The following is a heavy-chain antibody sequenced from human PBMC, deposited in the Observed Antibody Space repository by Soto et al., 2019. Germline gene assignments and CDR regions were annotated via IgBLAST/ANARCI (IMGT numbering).Heavy chain of an antibody. J-gene: IGHJ6*02. Sequence: ASVKVSCKASGYTFTSYAMHWVRQAPGQRLEWMGWINAGNGNTKYSQKFQGRVTITRDTSASTAYMELSSLRSEDTAVYYCARDGFAYSYALYGMDVWGQGTSVTVSS. D-gene: IGHD5-18*01. CDR1: GYTFTSYA. V-gene: IGHV1-3*01. CDR3: ARDGFAYSYALYGMDV. CDR2: INAGNGNT.